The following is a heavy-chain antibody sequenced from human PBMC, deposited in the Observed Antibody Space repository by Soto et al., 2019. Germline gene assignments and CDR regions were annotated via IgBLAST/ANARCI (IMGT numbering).Heavy chain of an antibody. J-gene: IGHJ6*02. D-gene: IGHD4-17*01. Sequence: GGSLRLSCAASGFTFSSYGMHWVRQAPGKGLEWVAVISYDGSNKYYADSVKGRFTISRDNSKNTLYLQMNSLRAEDTAVYYRAKSTVTRGYYYGMDVWGQGTTVTVSS. CDR3: AKSTVTRGYYYGMDV. CDR2: ISYDGSNK. V-gene: IGHV3-30*18. CDR1: GFTFSSYG.